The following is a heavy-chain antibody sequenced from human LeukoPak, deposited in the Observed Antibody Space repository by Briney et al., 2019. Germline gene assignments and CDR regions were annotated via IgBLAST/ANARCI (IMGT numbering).Heavy chain of an antibody. Sequence: PGGSLRLSCAASGLTFSDYYMSWIRQAPGKGLEWVSYISSSGSTIYYADSVKGRFTISRDNAKNSLYLQMNSLRAEDTAVYYCPKDLSEWGFDYWGQGTLVTVSS. CDR2: ISSSGSTI. J-gene: IGHJ4*02. CDR3: PKDLSEWGFDY. CDR1: GLTFSDYY. D-gene: IGHD7-27*01. V-gene: IGHV3-11*01.